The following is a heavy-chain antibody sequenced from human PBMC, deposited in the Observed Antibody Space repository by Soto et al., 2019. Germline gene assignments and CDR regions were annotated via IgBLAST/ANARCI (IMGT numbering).Heavy chain of an antibody. V-gene: IGHV3-21*01. CDR1: GFTFSSYS. J-gene: IGHJ3*02. CDR3: ARENRSDAFDI. Sequence: GGSLRLSCAASGFTFSSYSMNWVRQAPGKGLEWVSSISSSSYIYYADSVKGRFTISRDNAKNSLYLQMNSLRAEDTAVYYCARENRSDAFDIWGQGTMVTVSS. CDR2: ISSSSYI.